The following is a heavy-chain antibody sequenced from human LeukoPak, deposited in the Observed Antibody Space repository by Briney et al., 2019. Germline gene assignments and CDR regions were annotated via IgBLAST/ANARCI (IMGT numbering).Heavy chain of an antibody. CDR3: ARGVGQLDYSFGY. J-gene: IGHJ4*02. V-gene: IGHV3-33*01. CDR1: GFTFSSYG. CDR2: IWYDGSNK. Sequence: PAGSLTLSCAASGFTFSSYGMHWVRQAPGKGLEWVAVIWYDGSNKYYADSVKGRFTISRDNSKNPLYLQTNSLRAEDTAVYYCARGVGQLDYSFGYWGQGTLVTVSS. D-gene: IGHD6-13*01.